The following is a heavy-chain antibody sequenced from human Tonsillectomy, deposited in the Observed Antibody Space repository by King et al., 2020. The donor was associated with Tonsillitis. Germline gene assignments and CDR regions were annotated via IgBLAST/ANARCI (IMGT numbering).Heavy chain of an antibody. J-gene: IGHJ3*02. CDR2: ISSSGSTI. D-gene: IGHD1-1*01. Sequence: VQLVESGGGLVQPGGSLRLSCAASGFTFSSYEMNWVRQAPGKGLEWVSYISSSGSTIYYADSVKGRFTISRDNAKNSLYLQTNSLRAEDTAVYYCARIMVRHDAFDIWGQGTMVTVSS. V-gene: IGHV3-48*03. CDR3: ARIMVRHDAFDI. CDR1: GFTFSSYE.